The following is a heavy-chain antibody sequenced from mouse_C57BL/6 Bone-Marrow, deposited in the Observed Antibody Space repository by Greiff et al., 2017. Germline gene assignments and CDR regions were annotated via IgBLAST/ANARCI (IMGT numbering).Heavy chain of an antibody. CDR3: ARSPYYYGSSWYFDD. D-gene: IGHD1-1*01. CDR1: GYTFTSYW. CDR2: IDPSDSYT. V-gene: IGHV1-59*01. J-gene: IGHJ1*03. Sequence: VQLQQPGAELVRPGTSVKLSCKASGYTFTSYWMHWVKQRPGQGLEWIGVIDPSDSYTNYNQKFKGKATLTADTSSSTAYMQLSSLTSEASAVYDGARSPYYYGSSWYFDDWGTGTTVTVSS.